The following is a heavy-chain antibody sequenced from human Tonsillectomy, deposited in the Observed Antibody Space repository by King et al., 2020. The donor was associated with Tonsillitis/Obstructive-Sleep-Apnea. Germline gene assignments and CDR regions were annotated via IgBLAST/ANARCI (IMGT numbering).Heavy chain of an antibody. CDR1: GGSFSGYY. CDR3: ASFSAAAGTDYFDY. V-gene: IGHV4-34*01. J-gene: IGHJ4*02. CDR2: INHSGST. D-gene: IGHD6-13*01. Sequence: VQLQQWGAGLLKPSETLSLTCAVYGGSFSGYYWSWIRQPPGKGLEWIGEINHSGSTNYNPSLKSRVTISVDTSKNQFSLKLSSVTAADTAVYFCASFSAAAGTDYFDYWGQGTLVTVSS.